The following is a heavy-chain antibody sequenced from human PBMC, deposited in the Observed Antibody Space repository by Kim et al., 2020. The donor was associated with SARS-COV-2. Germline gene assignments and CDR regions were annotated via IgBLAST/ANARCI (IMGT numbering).Heavy chain of an antibody. V-gene: IGHV4-34*01. CDR2: INHSGST. J-gene: IGHJ6*03. D-gene: IGHD6-19*01. CDR3: ARGSDSSGWYGSYYYYYYMDV. CDR1: GGSFSGYY. Sequence: SETLSLTCAVYGGSFSGYYWSWIRQPPGKGLEWIGEINHSGSTNYNPSLKSRVTISVDTSKNQFSLKLSSVTAADTAVYYCARGSDSSGWYGSYYYYYYMDVWGKGTTVTVSS.